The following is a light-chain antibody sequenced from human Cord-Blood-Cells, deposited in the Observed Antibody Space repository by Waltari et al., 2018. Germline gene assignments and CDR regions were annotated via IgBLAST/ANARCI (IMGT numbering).Light chain of an antibody. J-gene: IGKJ1*01. CDR2: DAS. V-gene: IGKV3-11*01. CDR1: QSVSSY. Sequence: EIVLTQSPATLSLSPGERATLSCRASQSVSSYLAWYQKKPGQAPRLLIYDASTRATGIPARFGGGGSGTDFTRTISGLGPEGFAVYYCQQRSNWPRTFGQGTKVEIK. CDR3: QQRSNWPRT.